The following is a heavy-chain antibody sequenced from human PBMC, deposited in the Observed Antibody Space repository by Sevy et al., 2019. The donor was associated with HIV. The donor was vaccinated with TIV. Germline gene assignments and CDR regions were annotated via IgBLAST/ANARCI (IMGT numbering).Heavy chain of an antibody. CDR1: GFTFSSYA. V-gene: IGHV3-23*01. CDR3: AKDLFDIVVVVAATRGPYYFDY. D-gene: IGHD2-15*01. J-gene: IGHJ4*02. CDR2: ISGSGGST. Sequence: GGSLRLSCAASGFTFSSYAMSWVRQAPGKGLEWVSAISGSGGSTYYADSVKGRFTSYRDNSKNTLYLQMNSLAAEDTAVYYCAKDLFDIVVVVAATRGPYYFDYWGQGTLVTVSS.